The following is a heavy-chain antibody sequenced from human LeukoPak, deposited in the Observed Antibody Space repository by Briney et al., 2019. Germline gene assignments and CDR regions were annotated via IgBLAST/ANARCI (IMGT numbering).Heavy chain of an antibody. CDR3: ARIRDGYNSYFFYGMDV. CDR2: IIALFGTA. V-gene: IGHV1-69*13. CDR1: GGTFSSYA. Sequence: SVKVSCKASGGTFSSYAISWVRQAPGQGLEWMGGIIALFGTANYALKFQGRLTITADESTSTAYMELSSLRSEDTAVYYCARIRDGYNSYFFYGMDVWGQGTTVTVSS. D-gene: IGHD5-24*01. J-gene: IGHJ6*02.